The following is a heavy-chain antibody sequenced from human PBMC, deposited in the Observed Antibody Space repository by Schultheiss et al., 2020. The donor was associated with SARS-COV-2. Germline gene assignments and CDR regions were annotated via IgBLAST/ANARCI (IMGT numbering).Heavy chain of an antibody. CDR3: ARTSNRYFDL. Sequence: GGSLRLSCAASGFTFSSYWMSWVRQAPGKGLEWVANIKQDGSEKYHVDSVKGRFTVSRDNANNSLYLQMNSLRVEDTAVYYCARTSNRYFDLWGRGTLVTVSS. D-gene: IGHD1-14*01. V-gene: IGHV3-7*01. CDR1: GFTFSSYW. J-gene: IGHJ2*01. CDR2: IKQDGSEK.